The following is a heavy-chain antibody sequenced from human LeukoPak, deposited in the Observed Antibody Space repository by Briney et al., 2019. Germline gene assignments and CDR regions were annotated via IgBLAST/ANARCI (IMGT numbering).Heavy chain of an antibody. CDR3: AKEVTHIVVVTAMGGFDY. J-gene: IGHJ4*02. D-gene: IGHD2-21*02. CDR1: GFTFSSYA. Sequence: PGGSLRLSCAAFGFTFSSYAMSWVRQAPGKGLEWVSAISGSGGSTYYADSVKGRFTISRDNSKNTLYLQMNSLRAEDTAVYYCAKEVTHIVVVTAMGGFDYWGQGTLVTVSS. CDR2: ISGSGGST. V-gene: IGHV3-23*01.